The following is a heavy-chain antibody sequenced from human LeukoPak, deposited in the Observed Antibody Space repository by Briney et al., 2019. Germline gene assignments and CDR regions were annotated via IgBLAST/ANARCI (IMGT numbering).Heavy chain of an antibody. V-gene: IGHV4-59*12. D-gene: IGHD6-13*01. Sequence: PSETLSLTCTVSGGSISSYYWSWIRQPPGKGLEWIGYIYYSGSTNYNPSLKSRVTISVDTSKNQFSLKLSSVTAADTAVYYCARELRVEQQLLVWFDPWGQGTLVTVSS. CDR1: GGSISSYY. CDR2: IYYSGST. CDR3: ARELRVEQQLLVWFDP. J-gene: IGHJ5*02.